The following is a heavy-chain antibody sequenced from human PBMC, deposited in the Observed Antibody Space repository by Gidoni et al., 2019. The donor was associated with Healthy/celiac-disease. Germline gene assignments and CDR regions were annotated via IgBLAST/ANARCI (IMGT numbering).Heavy chain of an antibody. CDR1: GGSFSGYY. D-gene: IGHD3-3*01. Sequence: VQLQRWGAGLLKPSETLSLPCAVYGGSFSGYYWSWIRQPPGKGLEWIGEINHSGSTNYNPSLKSRVTISVDTSKNQFSLKLSSVTAADTAVYYCARDVGGSGYYFDYWGQGTLVTVSS. J-gene: IGHJ4*02. CDR2: INHSGST. CDR3: ARDVGGSGYYFDY. V-gene: IGHV4-34*01.